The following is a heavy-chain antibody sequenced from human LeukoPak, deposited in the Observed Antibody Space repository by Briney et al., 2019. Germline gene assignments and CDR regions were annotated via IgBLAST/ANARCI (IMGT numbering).Heavy chain of an antibody. CDR3: AAHCSSTSCYLSQH. Sequence: SETLSLTCTVSGGSISSYYWSWIRQPAGKGLEWIGRIYTSGSTNYNPSLKSRVTMSVDTSKNQFSLKLSSVTAADTAVYYCAAHCSSTSCYLSQHWGQGTLVTVSS. CDR1: GGSISSYY. J-gene: IGHJ1*01. CDR2: IYTSGST. V-gene: IGHV4-4*07. D-gene: IGHD2-2*01.